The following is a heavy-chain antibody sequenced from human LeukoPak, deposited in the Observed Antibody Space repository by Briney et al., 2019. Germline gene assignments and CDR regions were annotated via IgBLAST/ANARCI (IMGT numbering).Heavy chain of an antibody. CDR3: AKGLDIVVVVATLDY. V-gene: IGHV3-23*01. D-gene: IGHD2-15*01. CDR1: GFTFSSYA. J-gene: IGHJ4*02. CDR2: ISGSGVST. Sequence: GGSLRLSCAASGFTFSSYAMSWVRQAPGKGLEWVSGISGSGVSTYYADSVKGRFTISRDNSKNNLYLQMNSLRAKDTAVYYCAKGLDIVVVVATLDYWGQGTLVTVSS.